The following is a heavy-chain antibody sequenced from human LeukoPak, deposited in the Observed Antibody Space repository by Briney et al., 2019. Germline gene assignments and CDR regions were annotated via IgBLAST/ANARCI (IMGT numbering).Heavy chain of an antibody. CDR2: ISGSGDST. Sequence: GGSLRLSCAASGFTFSNYAMRWVRQAPGKGLEWVSTISGSGDSTYYSDSVKGRFTISRDNSENTLYLQLNSLRAEDTAVYYCAKGGWGTVLDYWGQGTLVTVSP. D-gene: IGHD3-16*01. J-gene: IGHJ4*02. CDR1: GFTFSNYA. V-gene: IGHV3-23*01. CDR3: AKGGWGTVLDY.